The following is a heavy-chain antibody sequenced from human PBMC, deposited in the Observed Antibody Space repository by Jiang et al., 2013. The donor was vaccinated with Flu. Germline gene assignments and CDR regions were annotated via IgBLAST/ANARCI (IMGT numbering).Heavy chain of an antibody. J-gene: IGHJ4*02. CDR1: GYTFTSYG. V-gene: IGHV1-18*04. D-gene: IGHD5-18*01. CDR2: ISAYNGNT. CDR3: ARIGGGYSYGLYDY. Sequence: SGYTFTSYGISWVRQAPGQGLEWMGWISAYNGNTNYAQKLQGRVTMTTDTSTSTAYMELRSLRSDDTAVYYCARIGGGYSYGLYDYWGQGTLVTVSS.